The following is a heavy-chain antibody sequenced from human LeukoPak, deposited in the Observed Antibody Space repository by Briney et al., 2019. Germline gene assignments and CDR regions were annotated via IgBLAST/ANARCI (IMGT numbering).Heavy chain of an antibody. V-gene: IGHV4-59*01. CDR2: IYYSGST. J-gene: IGHJ4*02. D-gene: IGHD6-13*01. Sequence: PSETLSLTCTVSGGSISSYYWNWIRQPPGKGLEWIGYIYYSGSTNYNPSLKSRVTISVDTSKSQFSLKLSSVTAADTAVYYCARAAAAGLFDYWGQGTLVTVSS. CDR3: ARAAAAGLFDY. CDR1: GGSISSYY.